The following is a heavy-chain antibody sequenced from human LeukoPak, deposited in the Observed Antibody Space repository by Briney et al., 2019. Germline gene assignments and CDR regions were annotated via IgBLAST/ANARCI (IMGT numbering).Heavy chain of an antibody. CDR2: IYYSGST. J-gene: IGHJ3*02. CDR3: ARHGDYGGSPDAFDI. V-gene: IGHV4-59*08. Sequence: PSETLSLTCTVSGGSISSYYWSWIRQPPGKGLEWIGYIYYSGSTNYNPSLKSRVTISVDTSKNQFSLKLSSVTAADTAVYYCARHGDYGGSPDAFDIWGQGTMVTVSS. CDR1: GGSISSYY. D-gene: IGHD4-23*01.